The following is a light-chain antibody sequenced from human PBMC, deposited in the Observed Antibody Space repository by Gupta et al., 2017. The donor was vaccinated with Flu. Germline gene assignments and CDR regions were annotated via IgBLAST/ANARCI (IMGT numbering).Light chain of an antibody. CDR3: SSYAGSYPMV. J-gene: IGLJ3*02. Sequence: SALTQPRPVSGSPGQSVTISCTGTSSDVGGYNYVSWYQQHPGKAPKLMIYDVSKRPSGVPDRFSASKSGNTASLTISGLQAEDEADYYCSSYAGSYPMVFGGGTKLTVL. CDR2: DVS. V-gene: IGLV2-11*01. CDR1: SSDVGGYNY.